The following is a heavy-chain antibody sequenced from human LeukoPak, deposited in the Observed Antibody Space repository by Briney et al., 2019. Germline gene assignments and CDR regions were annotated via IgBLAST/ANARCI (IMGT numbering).Heavy chain of an antibody. Sequence: GGSLRLSCAASGFTFSDYYMSWIRQAPGKGLEWVSYISSSGSTIYYADSVKGRFTISRDNAKNSLYLQMNGLRAEDTAVYYCARDGSQYFDLTLRFDPWGQGTLVTVSS. CDR3: ARDGSQYFDLTLRFDP. J-gene: IGHJ5*02. CDR1: GFTFSDYY. CDR2: ISSSGSTI. D-gene: IGHD3-9*01. V-gene: IGHV3-11*01.